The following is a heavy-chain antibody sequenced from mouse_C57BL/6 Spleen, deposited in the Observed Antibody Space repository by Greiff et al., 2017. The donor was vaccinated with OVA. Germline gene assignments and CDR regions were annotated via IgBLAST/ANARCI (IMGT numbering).Heavy chain of an antibody. J-gene: IGHJ4*01. V-gene: IGHV5-4*03. CDR3: ARYGNSYGGAMDY. D-gene: IGHD1-1*01. CDR2: ISDGGSYT. Sequence: EVNVVESGGGLVKPGGSLKLSCAASGFTFSSYAMSWVRQTPEKRLEWVATISDGGSYTYYPDNVKGRFTISRDNAKNNLYLLMSHLRSEDAAVYYCARYGNSYGGAMDYWGQGTSVTVSS. CDR1: GFTFSSYA.